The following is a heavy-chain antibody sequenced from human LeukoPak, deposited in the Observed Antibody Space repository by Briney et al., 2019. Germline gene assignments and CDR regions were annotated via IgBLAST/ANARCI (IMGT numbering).Heavy chain of an antibody. D-gene: IGHD2-8*01. V-gene: IGHV3-23*01. CDR3: AQSTSMRYFFDL. Sequence: LPGGSLRLSCAASGFSFNRYAVAWVRQAPGKWLEWVSTISGSAGRTFFADSVKGRFTVSRDNSVFLQMYSLRAEDTALYYCAQSTSMRYFFDLWGRGTLVTVSS. CDR2: ISGSAGRT. CDR1: GFSFNRYA. J-gene: IGHJ2*01.